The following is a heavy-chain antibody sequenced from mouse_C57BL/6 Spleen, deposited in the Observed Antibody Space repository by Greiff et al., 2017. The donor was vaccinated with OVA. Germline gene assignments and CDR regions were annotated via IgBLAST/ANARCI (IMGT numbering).Heavy chain of an antibody. D-gene: IGHD2-3*01. CDR3: ARRKNGYYEDWYFDV. J-gene: IGHJ1*03. Sequence: VQLQQSGAELMKPGASVKLSCKATGYTFTGYWIEWVKQRPGHGLEWIGEILPGRGSTNYNEKFKGRATFTADTSSNTAYMQLSSLTTEDSAIYYCARRKNGYYEDWYFDVWGTGTTVTVSS. CDR2: ILPGRGST. CDR1: GYTFTGYW. V-gene: IGHV1-9*01.